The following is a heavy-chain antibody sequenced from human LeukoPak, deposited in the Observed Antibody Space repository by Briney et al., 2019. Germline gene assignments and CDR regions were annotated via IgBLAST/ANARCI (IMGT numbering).Heavy chain of an antibody. V-gene: IGHV4-59*01. CDR1: GGSISSYY. J-gene: IGHJ3*02. D-gene: IGHD4-17*01. CDR2: IYYSGST. CDR3: ARVYDYGDYHDAFDI. Sequence: KASETLSLTCAVSGGSISSYYWSWIRQPPGKGLEWIGYIYYSGSTNYNPSLKGRVTISVDTSKNQFSLKLSSVTAADTAVYYCARVYDYGDYHDAFDIWGQGTMVTVSS.